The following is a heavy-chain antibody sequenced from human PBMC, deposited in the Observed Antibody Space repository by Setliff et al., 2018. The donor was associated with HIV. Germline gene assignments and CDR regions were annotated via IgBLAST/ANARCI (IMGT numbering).Heavy chain of an antibody. CDR2: IYTSGST. V-gene: IGHV4-61*02. J-gene: IGHJ2*01. CDR3: ARKEVIGPRRLYYYLDL. CDR1: GGSISSETFS. D-gene: IGHD6-6*01. Sequence: TLSLTCTVSGGSISSETFSWNWIRQPAGKGLEWIGRIYTSGSTDYNPSLKSRVTISVDTSKNQFFLKLSSVTAADTVVYYCARKEVIGPRRLYYYLDLWGRGTLVTVSS.